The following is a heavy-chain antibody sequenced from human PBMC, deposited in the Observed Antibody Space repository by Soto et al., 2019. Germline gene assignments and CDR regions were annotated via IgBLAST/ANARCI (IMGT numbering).Heavy chain of an antibody. D-gene: IGHD3-16*01. J-gene: IGHJ6*02. CDR2: ISSRSRDI. Sequence: GGSLRLSCVGSGFSFSTYTINWVRQAPGKGLEWVASISSRSRDIFYADSVKDRFTISRDNANASVSLQMNSLRAGDTAVYYCARSSWGGDGMHVWGQGTPLTVSS. CDR3: ARSSWGGDGMHV. CDR1: GFSFSTYT. V-gene: IGHV3-21*01.